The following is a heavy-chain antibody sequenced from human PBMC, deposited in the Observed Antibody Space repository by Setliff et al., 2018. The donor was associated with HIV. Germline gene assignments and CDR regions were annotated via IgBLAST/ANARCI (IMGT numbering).Heavy chain of an antibody. CDR3: TRCAAGPYCRNSFEY. J-gene: IGHJ4*02. V-gene: IGHV3-7*03. CDR2: IRQDGGEA. Sequence: GGSLRLSCAASGFTFSTYWMSWVRQAPGKGPEWVANIRQDGGEAYYVDSVSGRFTISRDNAKNSLDLEMRHLRGDDTAIYYCTRCAAGPYCRNSFEYWGRGALVTVSS. CDR1: GFTFSTYW. D-gene: IGHD2-15*01.